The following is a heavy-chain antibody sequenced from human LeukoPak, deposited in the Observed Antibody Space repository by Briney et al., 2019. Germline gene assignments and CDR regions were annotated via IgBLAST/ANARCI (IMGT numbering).Heavy chain of an antibody. CDR1: GGTFSSYA. V-gene: IGHV1-69*06. D-gene: IGHD3-9*01. CDR3: AKQNPHYDILANFDY. J-gene: IGHJ4*02. CDR2: IIPIFGTA. Sequence: AASVKVSCKASGGTFSSYAISWVRQAPGQGLEWMGGIIPIFGTANYAQKFQGRVTITADKSTSTAYMELSSLRSEDTAVYYCAKQNPHYDILANFDYWGQGTLVTVSS.